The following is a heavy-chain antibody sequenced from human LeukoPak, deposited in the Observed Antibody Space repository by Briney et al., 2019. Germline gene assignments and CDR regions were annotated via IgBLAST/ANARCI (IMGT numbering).Heavy chain of an antibody. CDR1: GGTFSSYA. CDR2: IIPILGIA. Sequence: ASVKVSCKASGGTFSSYAISWVRQAPGQGLEWMGRIIPILGIANYAQKSQGRVTITADKSTSTAYMELSSLRSEDTAVYYCASAVYTAMVTGWFDPWGQGTLVTVSS. V-gene: IGHV1-69*04. J-gene: IGHJ5*02. D-gene: IGHD5-18*01. CDR3: ASAVYTAMVTGWFDP.